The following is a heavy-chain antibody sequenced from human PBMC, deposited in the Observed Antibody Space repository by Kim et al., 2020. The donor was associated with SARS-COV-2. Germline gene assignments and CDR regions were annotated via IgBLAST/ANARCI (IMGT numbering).Heavy chain of an antibody. V-gene: IGHV3-30*04. CDR1: GFTFSSYA. Sequence: GGSLRLSCAASGFTFSSYAMLWVRQAPGKGLEWVAVISSDGSNGYYADSVKGRFTISRDSSKNTLYLQMNSLRAEDTAMYYCARPGVAAATYWFDPWGQGTLVTVSS. D-gene: IGHD2-15*01. J-gene: IGHJ5*02. CDR3: ARPGVAAATYWFDP. CDR2: ISSDGSNG.